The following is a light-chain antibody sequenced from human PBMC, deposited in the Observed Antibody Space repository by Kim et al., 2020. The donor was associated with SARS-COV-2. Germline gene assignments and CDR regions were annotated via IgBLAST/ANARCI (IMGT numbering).Light chain of an antibody. CDR3: SSYTSSSTEV. J-gene: IGLJ1*01. Sequence: QSALTQPASVSGSPGQPITISCTGTSSDVGGYNYVSWYQQHPGKAPKLMIYDVSKRPSGVSNRFSGSKSGNTASLTISGLQAEDEADYYCSSYTSSSTEVFGTGTKVTVL. CDR1: SSDVGGYNY. CDR2: DVS. V-gene: IGLV2-14*01.